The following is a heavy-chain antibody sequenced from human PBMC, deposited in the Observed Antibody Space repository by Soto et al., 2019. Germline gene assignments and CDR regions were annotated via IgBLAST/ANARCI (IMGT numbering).Heavy chain of an antibody. J-gene: IGHJ4*02. CDR1: GLTSSTYA. CDR2: ISGSGGNT. Sequence: PGGSLRLSCAASGLTSSTYAMSWVRQAPGKGLEWVSGISGSGGNTYYADSVKGRFTISRDNSKNMWYLQMNSLGAEDTAVYYCAKRLTTVITVFDCWGQGTLVTVSS. CDR3: AKRLTTVITVFDC. D-gene: IGHD4-17*01. V-gene: IGHV3-23*01.